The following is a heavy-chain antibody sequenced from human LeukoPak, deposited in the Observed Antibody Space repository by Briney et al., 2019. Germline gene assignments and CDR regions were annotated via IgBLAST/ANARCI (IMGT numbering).Heavy chain of an antibody. CDR1: GGTFSSYA. J-gene: IGHJ5*02. CDR3: ARDRSYDILTGPIEAENWFDP. D-gene: IGHD3-9*01. CDR2: IIPIFGTA. Sequence: SVKVSCKASGGTFSSYAISWVRQAPGQGLEWMGGIIPIFGTANYAQKFQGRVTITADKSTSTAYMELSSLRSEDTAVYYCARDRSYDILTGPIEAENWFDPWGQGTLVTVSS. V-gene: IGHV1-69*06.